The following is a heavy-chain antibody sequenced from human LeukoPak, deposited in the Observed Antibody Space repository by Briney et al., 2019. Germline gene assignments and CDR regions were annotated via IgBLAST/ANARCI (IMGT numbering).Heavy chain of an antibody. CDR2: IYYSGST. D-gene: IGHD3-10*01. V-gene: IGHV4-31*03. CDR1: GDSISSGSYY. J-gene: IGHJ6*03. CDR3: ARSSGNLYMGYYYYYMDV. Sequence: PSETLSLTCNVSGDSISSGSYYWSWIRQHPGKGLEWIGYIYYSGSTYYNPSLKSRVTISVDTSKDQFSLNLSSVTAADTAVYYCARSSGNLYMGYYYYYMDVWGKGTTATVSS.